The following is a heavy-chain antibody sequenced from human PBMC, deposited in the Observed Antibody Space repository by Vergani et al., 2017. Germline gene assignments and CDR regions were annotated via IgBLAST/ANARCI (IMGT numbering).Heavy chain of an antibody. Sequence: EVQLLESGGGLVQPGGSLRLSCAASGFTFSSYSMNWVRQAPGKGLEWVSSISSSSSYIYYADSVKGRFTISRDNAKNSLYLQMNSLRAEDTAVYYCARPTYDSSGYYAGDAFDIWGQGTMVTVSS. CDR2: ISSSSSYI. J-gene: IGHJ3*02. V-gene: IGHV3-21*01. CDR3: ARPTYDSSGYYAGDAFDI. D-gene: IGHD3-22*01. CDR1: GFTFSSYS.